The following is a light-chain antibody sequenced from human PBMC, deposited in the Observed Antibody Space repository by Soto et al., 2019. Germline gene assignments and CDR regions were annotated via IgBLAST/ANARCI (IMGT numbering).Light chain of an antibody. Sequence: DIQLTQSPSTLSASVGDRVTITCRASQSISSWSAWYQQKPGKAPKLLIYKASTLKSGVPSRFSGSGSGTEFTLTISSLQPDDFATYYCQHYNSYSEPFGQGTKVDI. CDR2: KAS. CDR3: QHYNSYSEP. J-gene: IGKJ1*01. CDR1: QSISSW. V-gene: IGKV1-5*03.